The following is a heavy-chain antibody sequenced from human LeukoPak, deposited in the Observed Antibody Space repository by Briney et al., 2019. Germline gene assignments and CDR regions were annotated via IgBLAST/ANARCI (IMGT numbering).Heavy chain of an antibody. V-gene: IGHV4-59*11. CDR1: GGSISSHC. J-gene: IGHJ6*03. D-gene: IGHD6-13*01. CDR2: IYYSGST. Sequence: NPSETLSLTCTVSGGSISSHCWSWIRQPPGKGLEWIGYIYYSGSTNYKPSLKSRVTISVDASKTQFSLKLSSVTAADTAVYYCARTCAGYSSRWYSLYYYCMDVWGKGTPVTVSS. CDR3: ARTCAGYSSRWYSLYYYCMDV.